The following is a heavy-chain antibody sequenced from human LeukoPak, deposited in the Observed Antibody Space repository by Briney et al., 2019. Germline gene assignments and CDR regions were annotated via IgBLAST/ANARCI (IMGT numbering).Heavy chain of an antibody. Sequence: SETLSLTCTVSGGSISSGGYSWSWIRQHPGKGLEWIGYIYYSGSTYYNPSLKSRVTISVDTSKNQFSLKLSSVTAADTAVYYRARFMGWENYYGMDVWGQGTTVTVSS. CDR2: IYYSGST. CDR1: GGSISSGGYS. J-gene: IGHJ6*02. CDR3: ARFMGWENYYGMDV. D-gene: IGHD1-26*01. V-gene: IGHV4-31*03.